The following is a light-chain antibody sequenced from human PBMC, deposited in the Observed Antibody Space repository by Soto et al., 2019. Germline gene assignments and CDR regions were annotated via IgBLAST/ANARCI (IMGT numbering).Light chain of an antibody. V-gene: IGKV3-11*01. Sequence: EIVLTKSPATLSLSPGERATLSCRASQSVSSYLAWYQQKPGQAPRLLIYGASNRATGIPARFSGSGSGTDFTLTISSLEPEDFAVYCCQQRRNWPPWTFG. CDR1: QSVSSY. J-gene: IGKJ1*01. CDR2: GAS. CDR3: QQRRNWPPWT.